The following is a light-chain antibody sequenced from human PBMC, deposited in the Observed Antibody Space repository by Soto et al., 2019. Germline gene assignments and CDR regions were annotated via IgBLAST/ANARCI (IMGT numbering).Light chain of an antibody. CDR2: AVS. V-gene: IGLV2-14*01. Sequence: QSSLTQPASVSGSPGQSITISCTGTSSDVGGYNHVSWYQHSPGKAPKLILFAVSDRPSGVSHRFSGSKSGNTASLTISGLQADDEADYYCCSYTSLSTVVFGGGTKLTVL. J-gene: IGLJ2*01. CDR3: CSYTSLSTVV. CDR1: SSDVGGYNH.